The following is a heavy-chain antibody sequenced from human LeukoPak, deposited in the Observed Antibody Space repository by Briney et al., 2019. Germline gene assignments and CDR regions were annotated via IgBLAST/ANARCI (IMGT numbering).Heavy chain of an antibody. D-gene: IGHD3-16*01. CDR2: IKNDGRTT. Sequence: GGSLRLSCAASGMTFSHRWMHWVRQAPGQGLVWVSLIKNDGRTTIYADSVKGRFTISRGNGKSTLYLQMNSLRAEDTGIYYCTTGPSYGYEWWGQGTVVTVSS. V-gene: IGHV3-74*01. CDR1: GMTFSHRW. J-gene: IGHJ4*02. CDR3: TTGPSYGYEW.